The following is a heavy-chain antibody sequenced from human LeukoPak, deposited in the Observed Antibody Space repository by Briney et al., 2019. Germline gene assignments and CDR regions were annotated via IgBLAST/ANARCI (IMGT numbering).Heavy chain of an antibody. CDR1: GFSFSSYW. CDR3: ARDRRIPTPTEGY. Sequence: GGSLRLSCAASGFSFSSYWMSWVRQAPGKGLQWVDNIKQDGSEKYYVDSVKGRFTISRDNAKNSLYLQINSLRAEDTAVYYCARDRRIPTPTEGYWGQGTLVTVSS. J-gene: IGHJ4*02. CDR2: IKQDGSEK. D-gene: IGHD2-15*01. V-gene: IGHV3-7*01.